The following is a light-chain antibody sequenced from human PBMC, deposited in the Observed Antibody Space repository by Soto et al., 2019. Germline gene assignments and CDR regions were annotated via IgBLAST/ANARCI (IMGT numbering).Light chain of an antibody. CDR2: GAS. Sequence: PGKRATLSCRASQSSITSSLAWYQQQPGQAPRLLIYGASTRATGIPPRCSGSGSGTDFTLTISSLEPEDFAVYYCQQYGRSPTTFGQGTKVDIK. CDR3: QQYGRSPTT. CDR1: QSSITSS. J-gene: IGKJ1*01. V-gene: IGKV3-20*01.